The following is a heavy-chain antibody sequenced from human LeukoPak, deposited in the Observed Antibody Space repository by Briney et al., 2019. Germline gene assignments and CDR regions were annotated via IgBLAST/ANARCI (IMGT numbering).Heavy chain of an antibody. J-gene: IGHJ4*02. V-gene: IGHV3-53*01. CDR2: LYRDGST. CDR1: GFSVSDTY. Sequence: GGSLRLSCAATGFSVSDTYMGWVRQAPGKGLEWVSVLYRDGSTYYADSVKGRVTVSRDNAKNSLYLQMNSLRAEDTAVYYCARAFEGVDWGQGTLVTVSS. CDR3: ARAFEGVD. D-gene: IGHD3-10*01.